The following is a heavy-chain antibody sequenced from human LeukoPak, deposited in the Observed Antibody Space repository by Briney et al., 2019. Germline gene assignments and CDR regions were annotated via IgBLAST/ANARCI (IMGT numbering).Heavy chain of an antibody. Sequence: PSETLSLTCTVSGGSISSYYWSWIRQPPGKGLEWIGYIYYSGSTNYNPSLKSRVTISVDTSKNQFSLKLSSVTAADTAVYYCARGDNYGTYNWFDLWGQGTLVTVSS. V-gene: IGHV4-59*01. J-gene: IGHJ5*02. D-gene: IGHD4-17*01. CDR1: GGSISSYY. CDR3: ARGDNYGTYNWFDL. CDR2: IYYSGST.